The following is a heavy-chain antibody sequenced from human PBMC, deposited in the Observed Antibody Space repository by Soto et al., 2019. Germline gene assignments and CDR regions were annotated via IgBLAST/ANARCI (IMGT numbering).Heavy chain of an antibody. CDR2: IKQDGSEK. V-gene: IGHV3-7*01. D-gene: IGHD2-15*01. CDR1: GFTFSSYW. Sequence: GGSLRLSCAASGFTFSSYWMSWVRQAPGKGLEWVANIKQDGSEKYYVDSVKGRFTISRDNAKNSLYLQMNSLRAEDTAVYYCARELGYCSGGSCYSGWFDPWGQGTLVTVSS. J-gene: IGHJ5*02. CDR3: ARELGYCSGGSCYSGWFDP.